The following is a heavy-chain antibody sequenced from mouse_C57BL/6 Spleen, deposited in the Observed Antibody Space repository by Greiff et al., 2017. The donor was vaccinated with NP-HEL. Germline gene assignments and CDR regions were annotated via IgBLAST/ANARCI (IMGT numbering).Heavy chain of an antibody. CDR2: ISDGGSYT. J-gene: IGHJ4*01. Sequence: EVQLQQSGGGLVKPGGSLKLSCAASGFTFSSYAMSWVRQTPEKRLEWVATISDGGSYTYYPDNVKGRFTISRDNAKNNLYLQMSHLKSEDTAMYYCARDGLRSAMDYWGQGTSVTVSS. CDR1: GFTFSSYA. D-gene: IGHD2-2*01. V-gene: IGHV5-4*01. CDR3: ARDGLRSAMDY.